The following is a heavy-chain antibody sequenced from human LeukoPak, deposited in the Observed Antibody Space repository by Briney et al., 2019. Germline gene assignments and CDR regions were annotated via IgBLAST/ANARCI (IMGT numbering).Heavy chain of an antibody. V-gene: IGHV3-23*01. D-gene: IGHD5/OR15-5a*01. CDR3: ARDSPVSACFDS. CDR1: GFTFSSYA. Sequence: PGGSLRLSCVASGFTFSSYAMNWVRQAPGKGLEWVSLISGSGGNTYYADSVKGRFTISRDNSKNTLYLQMNSLRAEDTAVYYCARDSPVSACFDSWGQGTLVTVSS. CDR2: ISGSGGNT. J-gene: IGHJ4*02.